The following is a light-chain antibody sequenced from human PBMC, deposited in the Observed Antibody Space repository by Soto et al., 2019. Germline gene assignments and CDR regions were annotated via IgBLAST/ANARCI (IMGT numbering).Light chain of an antibody. CDR1: QSIRTY. CDR2: ATS. CDR3: HQTSNIPFT. V-gene: IGKV1-39*01. J-gene: IGKJ4*01. Sequence: DIQMTQAPSSLSASVGDRVTITCRASQSIRTYLNWYQQKQGKAPKLLIYATSTLQSGVPSRFSGSGSGADFTLPISSLQPEDFATYYCHQTSNIPFTFGGGTKVEN.